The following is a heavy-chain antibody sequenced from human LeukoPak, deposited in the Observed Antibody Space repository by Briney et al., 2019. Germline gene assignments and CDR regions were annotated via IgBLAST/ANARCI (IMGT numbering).Heavy chain of an antibody. CDR2: IKKDGSEE. J-gene: IGHJ6*02. Sequence: QPGGSLRLSCAASEFTFSDYWMSWVRQAPGKGPEWVANIKKDGSEEHYVDSVKGRFTVSRDNAKNSLFLQMNSLRVEDMAVYYCATYDNWVAGDVWGQGTTVSVSS. V-gene: IGHV3-7*01. D-gene: IGHD1-20*01. CDR3: ATYDNWVAGDV. CDR1: EFTFSDYW.